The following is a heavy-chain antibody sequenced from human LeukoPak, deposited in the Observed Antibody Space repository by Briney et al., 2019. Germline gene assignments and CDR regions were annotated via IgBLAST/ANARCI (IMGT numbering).Heavy chain of an antibody. CDR2: INPNSGGT. CDR3: AKRPGYDILTGHYDP. Sequence: GASVKVSCKASGYTFTGYYMHWVRQAPGQGLEWMGWINPNSGGTNYAQKFQGRVTMTRDTSISTAYMELRSLRSDDTAVYYCAKRPGYDILTGHYDPWGQGTLVTVSS. CDR1: GYTFTGYY. V-gene: IGHV1-2*02. J-gene: IGHJ5*02. D-gene: IGHD3-9*01.